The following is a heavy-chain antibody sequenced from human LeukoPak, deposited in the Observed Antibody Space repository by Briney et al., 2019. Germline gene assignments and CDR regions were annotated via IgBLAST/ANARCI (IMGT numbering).Heavy chain of an antibody. CDR2: IYYSGST. CDR1: GGSISSYY. CDR3: ARQSGNGYSGYDFQAFDI. V-gene: IGHV4-59*08. D-gene: IGHD5-12*01. J-gene: IGHJ3*02. Sequence: SETLSLTCVVSGGSISSYYWSWIRQPPGKGLEWIGYIYYSGSTNYNPSLKSRVTISFDTSKNQFSLKLNSVTAADTAVYYCARQSGNGYSGYDFQAFDIWGQGTMVTVSS.